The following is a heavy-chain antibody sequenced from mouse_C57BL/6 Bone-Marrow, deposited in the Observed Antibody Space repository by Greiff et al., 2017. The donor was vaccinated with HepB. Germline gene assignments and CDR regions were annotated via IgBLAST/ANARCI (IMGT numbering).Heavy chain of an antibody. Sequence: EVKLVESGGGLVKPGGSLKLSCAASRFTFSSYAMSWVRQTPEKRLEWVATISDGGSYTYYPDNVKGRFTISRDNAKNNLYLQMSHLKSEDTAMYYCARSRAYYSTYYFDYWGQGTTLTVSS. CDR1: RFTFSSYA. CDR2: ISDGGSYT. V-gene: IGHV5-4*03. D-gene: IGHD2-5*01. J-gene: IGHJ2*01. CDR3: ARSRAYYSTYYFDY.